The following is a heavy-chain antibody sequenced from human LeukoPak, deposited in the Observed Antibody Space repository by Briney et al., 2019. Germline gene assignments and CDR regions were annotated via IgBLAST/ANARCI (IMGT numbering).Heavy chain of an antibody. J-gene: IGHJ4*02. CDR1: GFTFSSYA. D-gene: IGHD6-13*01. CDR2: ISGSGGST. CDR3: AKEYSSSWYYLDY. Sequence: GGSLRLSCAASGFTFSSYAMSWVREAPGKALEWVSTISGSGGSTYYADSVKGRFTISRDNSKNTLYLQMNSLRVEDTAVYYCAKEYSSSWYYLDYWGQGTLVTVSS. V-gene: IGHV3-23*01.